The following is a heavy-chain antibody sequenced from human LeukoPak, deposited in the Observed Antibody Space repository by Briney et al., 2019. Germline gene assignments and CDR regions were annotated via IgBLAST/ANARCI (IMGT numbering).Heavy chain of an antibody. J-gene: IGHJ4*02. D-gene: IGHD5-18*01. CDR2: ISYDGSNT. CDR1: GFTFSRYG. Sequence: GGALRLSFEASGFTFSRYGMHWVRQGPGQGLEWVAVISYDGSNTYYADSVKGRFTISRDNYKNTLYLRMNTLRAEDTAVYYCAKDAQPSYGSLYVDYWGQGTLVTVSS. V-gene: IGHV3-30*18. CDR3: AKDAQPSYGSLYVDY.